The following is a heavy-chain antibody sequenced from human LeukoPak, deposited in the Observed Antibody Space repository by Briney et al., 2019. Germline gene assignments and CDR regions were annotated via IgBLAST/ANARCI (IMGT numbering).Heavy chain of an antibody. D-gene: IGHD4/OR15-4a*01. CDR3: ARTYGVPYYYYYYMDV. V-gene: IGHV1-8*01. CDR2: MNPNSGNT. J-gene: IGHJ6*03. Sequence: ASVKVSCKASGYTFTSYDINWVRQATGQGLEWMGWMNPNSGNTGYAQKFQGRVTITRNTSISTAYMELSSLRSEDTAVYYCARTYGVPYYYYYYMDVWGKGTTVTVSS. CDR1: GYTFTSYD.